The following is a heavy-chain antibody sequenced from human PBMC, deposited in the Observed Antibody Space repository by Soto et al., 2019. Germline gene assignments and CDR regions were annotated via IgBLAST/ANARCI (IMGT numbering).Heavy chain of an antibody. CDR1: GGTFSSYA. CDR3: ARGTIFGVVMQAYYYYYYGMDV. D-gene: IGHD3-3*01. Sequence: QVQLVQSGAEVKKPGSSVKVSCKASGGTFSSYAISWVRQAPGQGLEWMGGIIPIFGTANYAQKFQGRVKITADESTSTAYMELSSLRSEDTAVYYCARGTIFGVVMQAYYYYYYGMDVWGQGTTVTVSS. V-gene: IGHV1-69*01. J-gene: IGHJ6*02. CDR2: IIPIFGTA.